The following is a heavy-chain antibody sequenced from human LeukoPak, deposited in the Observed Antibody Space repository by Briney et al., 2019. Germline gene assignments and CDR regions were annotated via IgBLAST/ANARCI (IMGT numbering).Heavy chain of an antibody. J-gene: IGHJ6*02. CDR3: ARDLGGITIFRGMDV. V-gene: IGHV1-69*04. CDR1: GGTFSSYA. D-gene: IGHD3-9*01. CDR2: IIPILGIA. Sequence: SVKVSCKASGGTFSSYAISWVRQAPGQGLEWMGRIIPILGIANYAQKFQGRVTITADKSTSTAYMELSSLRSEDTAVYYCARDLGGITIFRGMDVWGQGTTVTVSS.